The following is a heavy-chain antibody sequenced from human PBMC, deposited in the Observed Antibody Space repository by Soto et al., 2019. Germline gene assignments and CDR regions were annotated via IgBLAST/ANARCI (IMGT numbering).Heavy chain of an antibody. CDR1: GGTFSSYT. Sequence: QVLLVQSGAEVKKPGSSVKVSCTASGGTFSSYTISWVRQAPGQGPEWMGRFIPMVAMSDYARRFQGRVTITXDXSTSTVYMQLHSLRSEDTAVDYCATNYGSGSTHFDHWGQGTLVTVSS. V-gene: IGHV1-69*02. CDR3: ATNYGSGSTHFDH. J-gene: IGHJ4*02. CDR2: FIPMVAMS. D-gene: IGHD3-10*01.